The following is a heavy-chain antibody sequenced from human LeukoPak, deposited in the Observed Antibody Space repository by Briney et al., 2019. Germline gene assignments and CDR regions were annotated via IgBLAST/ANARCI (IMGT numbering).Heavy chain of an antibody. D-gene: IGHD3-9*01. V-gene: IGHV1-69*13. Sequence: ASVKVSCKASGGTFSSYAISWVRQAPGQGLEWMGGIIPIFGTANYAQKFQGRVTITADESTSTAYMELSSLRSEDTAVYYCALVLRYFDWLFPDWFDPWGQGTLVTASS. CDR3: ALVLRYFDWLFPDWFDP. J-gene: IGHJ5*02. CDR1: GGTFSSYA. CDR2: IIPIFGTA.